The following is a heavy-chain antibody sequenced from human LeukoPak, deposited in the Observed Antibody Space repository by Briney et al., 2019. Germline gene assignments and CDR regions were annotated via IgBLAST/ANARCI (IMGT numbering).Heavy chain of an antibody. Sequence: SETLSLTCAVSGGSFSDYYWTWIRQTPGKGLEWIGEMSPSGRSNYNPSLKSRVTISVDTSKNQFSLRLRSVTAADTDVYYCARGRQDVNMILVVMAGVSYYLDVWSKGTTVTVS. V-gene: IGHV4-34*01. J-gene: IGHJ6*03. D-gene: IGHD3-22*01. CDR3: ARGRQDVNMILVVMAGVSYYLDV. CDR1: GGSFSDYY. CDR2: MSPSGRS.